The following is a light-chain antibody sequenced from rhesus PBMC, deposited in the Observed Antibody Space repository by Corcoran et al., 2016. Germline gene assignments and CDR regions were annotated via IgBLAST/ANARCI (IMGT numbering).Light chain of an antibody. J-gene: IGKJ1*01. Sequence: EIVMTQSPATLSLSPGETATISCRTSQSVSSYLAWYQQKPGKAPRLLTYGASSRDTGIPDRVSGSGSGTDFPLTISSLEPEDFAVYYCQETSNLWTFGQGTKVEIK. CDR1: QSVSSY. V-gene: IGKV3-31*02. CDR2: GAS. CDR3: QETSNLWT.